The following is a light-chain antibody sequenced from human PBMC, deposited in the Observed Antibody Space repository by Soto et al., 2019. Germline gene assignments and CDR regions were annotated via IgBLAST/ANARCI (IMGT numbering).Light chain of an antibody. CDR2: DVS. CDR1: SSEVCGYNY. CDR3: SSYTTSNTRQIV. J-gene: IGLJ1*01. V-gene: IGLV2-14*03. Sequence: SVVTQPASVSGSPGQSITISCTGTSSEVCGYNYVSWYQHHPGKAPKLMIFDVSNRPSGASNRFSGSKSGNTASLTISGLQPEDEADYYCSSYTTSNTRQIVFGTGTRSPS.